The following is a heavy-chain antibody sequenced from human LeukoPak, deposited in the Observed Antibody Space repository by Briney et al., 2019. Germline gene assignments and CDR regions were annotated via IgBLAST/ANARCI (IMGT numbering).Heavy chain of an antibody. CDR2: IQYDGTKK. J-gene: IGHJ4*02. CDR3: TQEIDY. Sequence: GGSLRLSCVASTFTFSNYGMHWVRQAPGRGLEWVAFIQYDGTKKHYADSVKGRFTISRDNPKNTLYLQMSSLRAEDSAVYYCTQEIDYWGQGTLVTVSS. V-gene: IGHV3-30*02. CDR1: TFTFSNYG.